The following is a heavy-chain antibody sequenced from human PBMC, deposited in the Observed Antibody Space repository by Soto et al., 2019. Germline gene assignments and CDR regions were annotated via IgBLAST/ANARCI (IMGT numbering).Heavy chain of an antibody. CDR3: ARGLGELSLYNDAFDI. J-gene: IGHJ3*02. Sequence: ASVKVSCKASGYTFTSYGISWVRQAPGQGLEWMGWISAYNGNTNYAQKLQGRVTMTTDTSTSTAYMELRSLRSDDTAVYYCARGLGELSLYNDAFDIWGQGTMVTVSS. V-gene: IGHV1-18*01. D-gene: IGHD3-16*02. CDR2: ISAYNGNT. CDR1: GYTFTSYG.